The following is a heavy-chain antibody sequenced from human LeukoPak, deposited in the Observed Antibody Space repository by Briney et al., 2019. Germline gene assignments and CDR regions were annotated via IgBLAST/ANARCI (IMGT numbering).Heavy chain of an antibody. V-gene: IGHV3-21*01. Sequence: PGGSLRLSCAASGFTFSSYSMNWVRQAPGKGLEWVSSISSSSSYIYYADSVKGRFTISRDNAKNSLYLQMNSLRAEDTAVYYCARAGDYYDSSGYYPEDYWGQGTLVTVSS. CDR2: ISSSSSYI. CDR3: ARAGDYYDSSGYYPEDY. D-gene: IGHD3-22*01. CDR1: GFTFSSYS. J-gene: IGHJ4*02.